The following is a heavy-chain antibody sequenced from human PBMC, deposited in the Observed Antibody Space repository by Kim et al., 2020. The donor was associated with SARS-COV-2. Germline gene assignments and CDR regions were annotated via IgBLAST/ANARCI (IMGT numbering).Heavy chain of an antibody. J-gene: IGHJ4*02. CDR1: GGSFSGYY. CDR2: INHSGST. V-gene: IGHV4-34*01. Sequence: SETLSLTCAVYGGSFSGYYWSWIRQPPGKGLEWIGEINHSGSTNYNPSLKSRVTISVDTSKNQFSLKLSSVTAADTAVYYCARVPNGDSQDYWGQGTLVTVSS. CDR3: ARVPNGDSQDY. D-gene: IGHD4-17*01.